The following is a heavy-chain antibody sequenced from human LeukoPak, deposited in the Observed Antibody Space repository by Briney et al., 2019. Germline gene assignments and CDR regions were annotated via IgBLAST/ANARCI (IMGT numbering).Heavy chain of an antibody. CDR3: ALCPVIGQNYFDY. D-gene: IGHD3-16*02. CDR1: GFTFSSYE. CDR2: ISSSGSTI. V-gene: IGHV3-48*03. J-gene: IGHJ4*02. Sequence: GGSLRLSCAASGFTFSSYEMNWVRQAPGKGLEWVSYISSSGSTIYYADSVKGRFTISRDNAKNSLYLQMNSLRAEDTAVYYCALCPVIGQNYFDYWGQGTLVTVSS.